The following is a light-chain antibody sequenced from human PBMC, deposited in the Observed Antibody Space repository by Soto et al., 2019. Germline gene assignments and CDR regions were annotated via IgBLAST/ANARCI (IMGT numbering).Light chain of an antibody. J-gene: IGLJ1*01. V-gene: IGLV2-14*01. Sequence: QSVLTQPASVSGSPGQSITISCSGTSSDVGGYNYVSWYQHHPGKAPKLLIYEVTNRPSGVSNRFSGSKSGNTASLTISGLQAEDEADYYCSSFTTSRVYVFGPGTKVTVL. CDR3: SSFTTSRVYV. CDR1: SSDVGGYNY. CDR2: EVT.